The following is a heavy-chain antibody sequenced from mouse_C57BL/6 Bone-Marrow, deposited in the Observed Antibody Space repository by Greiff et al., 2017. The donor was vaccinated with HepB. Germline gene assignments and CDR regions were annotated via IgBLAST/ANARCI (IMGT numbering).Heavy chain of an antibody. CDR1: GYSITSGYY. Sequence: EVKLVESGPGLVKPSQSLSLTCSVTGYSITSGYYWNWIRQFPGNKLEWMGYISYDGSNNYNPSLKNRISITRDTSKNQFFLKLNSVTTEDTATYYCARDLYGSSLDYWGQGTTLTVSS. CDR3: ARDLYGSSLDY. CDR2: ISYDGSN. D-gene: IGHD1-1*01. V-gene: IGHV3-6*01. J-gene: IGHJ2*01.